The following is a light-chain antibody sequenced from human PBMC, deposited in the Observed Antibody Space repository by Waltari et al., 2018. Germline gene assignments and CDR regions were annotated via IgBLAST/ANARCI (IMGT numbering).Light chain of an antibody. Sequence: DIVMTQSPLSLPVTPGESASISCRSSESLLHNNGFTYVDWYVQKPGQSPLPLIYLVSNRATGVPDRFSGSGSGTDFTLKISRVEAEDVGVYYCMQGLQSHRTFGQGTKVEIK. J-gene: IGKJ1*01. CDR3: MQGLQSHRT. V-gene: IGKV2-28*01. CDR1: ESLLHNNGFTY. CDR2: LVS.